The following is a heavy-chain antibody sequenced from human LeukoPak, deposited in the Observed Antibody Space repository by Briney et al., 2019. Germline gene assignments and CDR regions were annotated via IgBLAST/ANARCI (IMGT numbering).Heavy chain of an antibody. CDR1: GFTFSDYY. J-gene: IGHJ4*02. Sequence: GGSLRPSCAASGFTFSDYYMSWIRQAPGKGLEWVSYISSSGSTIYYADSVKGRFTISRDNAKNSLYLQMNSLRAEDTAVYYCARDVGGYYHYFYFDYWGQGTLVTVSS. CDR2: ISSSGSTI. D-gene: IGHD3-22*01. CDR3: ARDVGGYYHYFYFDY. V-gene: IGHV3-11*04.